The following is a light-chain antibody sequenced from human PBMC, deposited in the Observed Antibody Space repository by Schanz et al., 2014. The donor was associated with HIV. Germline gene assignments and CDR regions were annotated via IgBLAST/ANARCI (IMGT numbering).Light chain of an antibody. Sequence: QSALTQPASVSGSPGQSITISCPGTSSDVGSYNLVSWYQQHPGKAPKLMIYEVSKRPSGVSNRFSGSKSGNTASLTFSGLQAEDEADYYCNSYAGSNNLVFGGGTQLTVL. CDR2: EVS. V-gene: IGLV2-23*02. J-gene: IGLJ2*01. CDR1: SSDVGSYNL. CDR3: NSYAGSNNLV.